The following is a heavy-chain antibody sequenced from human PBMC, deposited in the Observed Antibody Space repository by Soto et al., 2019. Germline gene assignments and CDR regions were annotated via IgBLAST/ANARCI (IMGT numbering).Heavy chain of an antibody. Sequence: QITLKESGPTLVKPTQTLTLTCSFSGFSLSTTGVGVGWLRQSPEKALEWLAIIYWANDKRSSPSLKSRVTITKDTCKHQVVLTVTNMDPVDTGSYYCARSLWFGELHWGEGALVTVSS. D-gene: IGHD3-10*01. CDR2: IYWANDK. CDR1: GFSLSTTGVG. CDR3: ARSLWFGELH. V-gene: IGHV2-5*02. J-gene: IGHJ4*02.